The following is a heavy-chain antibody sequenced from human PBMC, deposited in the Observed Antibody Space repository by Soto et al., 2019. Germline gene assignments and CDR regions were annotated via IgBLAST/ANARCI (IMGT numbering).Heavy chain of an antibody. CDR3: ARWGTTGGLDV. Sequence: QVQLVESGGGVVQPGTSLRVSCVGSGFTFRSYVIHWVRQAPGKGLEWVALTSYDGSGKYYGDSVRGRFTISRDNSRNTVDLQMESLRLEDTALYYCARWGTTGGLDVWGQGTLVS. J-gene: IGHJ1*01. V-gene: IGHV3-30*19. CDR1: GFTFRSYV. D-gene: IGHD3-16*01. CDR2: TSYDGSGK.